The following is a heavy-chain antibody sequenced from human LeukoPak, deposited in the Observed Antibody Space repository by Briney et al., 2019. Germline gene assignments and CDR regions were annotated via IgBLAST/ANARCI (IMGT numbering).Heavy chain of an antibody. V-gene: IGHV1-2*02. CDR2: INPNSGGT. J-gene: IGHJ5*01. CDR1: GYTFIGYY. Sequence: ASVKVSCKASGYTFIGYYMHWVRQAPGQGLEWMGWINPNSGGTNYAQKFQGRVTMTRDTSISTAYMELSRLRSDDTAVYYCAREIHDYGDYVFDSWGQGTLVTVSS. D-gene: IGHD4-17*01. CDR3: AREIHDYGDYVFDS.